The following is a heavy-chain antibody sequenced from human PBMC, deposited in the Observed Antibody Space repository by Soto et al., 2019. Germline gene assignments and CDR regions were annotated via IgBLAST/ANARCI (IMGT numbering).Heavy chain of an antibody. V-gene: IGHV4-30-4*01. CDR2: IYYSGSA. CDR1: GGSISSDDYY. D-gene: IGHD6-25*01. J-gene: IGHJ6*02. Sequence: SETLSLTCTVSGGSISSDDYYWSWIRQPPGKGLEWIGYIYYSGSAYYTPSLQSRVSISIDTSKDQFSLKLTSVTATDTAVYFCARGAALNTYYNYYGMDVWGQGTTVTVSS. CDR3: ARGAALNTYYNYYGMDV.